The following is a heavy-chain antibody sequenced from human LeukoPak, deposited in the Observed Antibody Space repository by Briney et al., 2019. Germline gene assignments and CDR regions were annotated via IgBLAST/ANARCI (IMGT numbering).Heavy chain of an antibody. CDR1: GFTFSGYA. CDR2: ISGSGDTT. J-gene: IGHJ4*02. V-gene: IGHV3-23*01. Sequence: PGGSLRLSCAASGFTFSGYAMTWVRQVPGKGLEWVSSISGSGDTTDYADSVKGRFPISRDNSKNTLFLQMNSLRADATAVYYCAKGRLGQAARLDYWAREPWSPSPQ. D-gene: IGHD2-15*01. CDR3: AKGRLGQAARLDY.